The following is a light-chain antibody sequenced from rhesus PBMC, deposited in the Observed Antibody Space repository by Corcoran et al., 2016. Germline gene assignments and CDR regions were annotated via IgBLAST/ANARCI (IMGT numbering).Light chain of an antibody. CDR2: DAS. CDR3: QQESNWPLT. Sequence: EIVMTQSPATLSLSPGERATLSCRASQSVSSNLAWYQQQPGQAPRLLIYDASNRATGIPDRFSGSGSGTDFTLTISSLEPEDVGVYYCQQESNWPLTFGGGTKVEIK. CDR1: QSVSSN. V-gene: IGKV3-35*01. J-gene: IGKJ4*01.